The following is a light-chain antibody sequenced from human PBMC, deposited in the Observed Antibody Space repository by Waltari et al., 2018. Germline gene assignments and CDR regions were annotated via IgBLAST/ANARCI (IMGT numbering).Light chain of an antibody. J-gene: IGLJ3*02. CDR2: VNSDGSH. V-gene: IGLV4-69*02. CDR1: SGHSSNV. CDR3: QTGGHGTWV. Sequence: QLALTQSPSASASLGASVKLTCTLNSGHSSNVVAWLPQQPEKGPRYLMKVNSDGSHSKGDDIPDRFSGSGSGAERYLTISSLRSEDEADYYCQTGGHGTWVFGGGTKLTVL.